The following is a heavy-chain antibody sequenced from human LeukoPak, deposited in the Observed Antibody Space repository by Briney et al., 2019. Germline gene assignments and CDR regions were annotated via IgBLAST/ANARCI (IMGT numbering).Heavy chain of an antibody. V-gene: IGHV4-4*07. J-gene: IGHJ3*02. CDR1: GGSISSYY. CDR2: IYTSGST. Sequence: KPSETLSLTCTVSGGSISSYYWSWIRQPAGKGLEWIGRIYTSGSTNYNPSLKSRVTISVDTSKNQFSLKLSSVTAADTAAYYCARELSVHDAFDIWGQGTMVTVSS. CDR3: ARELSVHDAFDI. D-gene: IGHD2/OR15-2a*01.